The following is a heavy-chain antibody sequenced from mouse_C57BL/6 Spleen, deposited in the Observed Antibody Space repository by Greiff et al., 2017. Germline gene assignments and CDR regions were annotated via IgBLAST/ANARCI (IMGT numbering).Heavy chain of an antibody. Sequence: VKLQQSGAELVKPGASVKISCKASGYAFSSYWMNWVKQRPGKGLEWIGELDTSDSYTTSNKKFKGKSTLTVEKSSSTAYMQLSSLTSVYSAVYYCARRRDGSSLYAIDYWGQGTSVTVSS. CDR3: ARRRDGSSLYAIDY. J-gene: IGHJ4*01. D-gene: IGHD1-1*01. CDR2: LDTSDSYT. V-gene: IGHV1-69*01. CDR1: GYAFSSYW.